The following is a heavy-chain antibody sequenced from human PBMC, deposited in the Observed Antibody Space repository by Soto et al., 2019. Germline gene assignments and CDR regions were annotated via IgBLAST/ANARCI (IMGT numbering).Heavy chain of an antibody. V-gene: IGHV3-48*03. Sequence: RGSLRLSCAASGFTFSSFEMNWVRQAPGKGPEWVSYIPSSGGTIYYADSVKGRFTTSRDNSKNTLYLQMNSLRAKDTAVYYCAKYTGYYPFDYWGQGTLVTVSS. D-gene: IGHD3-9*01. CDR2: IPSSGGTI. CDR1: GFTFSSFE. J-gene: IGHJ4*02. CDR3: AKYTGYYPFDY.